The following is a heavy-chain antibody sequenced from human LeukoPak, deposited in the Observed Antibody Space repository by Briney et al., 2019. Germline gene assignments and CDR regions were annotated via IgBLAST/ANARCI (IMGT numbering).Heavy chain of an antibody. D-gene: IGHD3-10*01. Sequence: GGSLRLSCAASGFTFSSYAMSWVRQAPGKGLEWVSAISGSGGSTYYADSVKGRFTISRDNSKNTLYLQMNSLRAEDTAVYYCAKDRDGVYYYYYMDVWGKGTTVTVSS. CDR2: ISGSGGST. CDR1: GFTFSSYA. CDR3: AKDRDGVYYYYYMDV. J-gene: IGHJ6*03. V-gene: IGHV3-23*01.